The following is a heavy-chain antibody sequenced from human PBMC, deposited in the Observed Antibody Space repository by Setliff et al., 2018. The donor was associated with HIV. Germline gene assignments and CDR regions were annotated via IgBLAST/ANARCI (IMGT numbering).Heavy chain of an antibody. Sequence: GASVKVSCKASGYTLTSYGISWVRQAPGQGLEWMGWISAYNGNTNYAQKLQGRVTMTTDTSTSTAYMELRSLRSDDTAVYYCARDSEWGSHIFWTFDIWGQGTMVTVSS. J-gene: IGHJ3*02. CDR2: ISAYNGNT. D-gene: IGHD3-16*01. CDR1: GYTLTSYG. CDR3: ARDSEWGSHIFWTFDI. V-gene: IGHV1-18*01.